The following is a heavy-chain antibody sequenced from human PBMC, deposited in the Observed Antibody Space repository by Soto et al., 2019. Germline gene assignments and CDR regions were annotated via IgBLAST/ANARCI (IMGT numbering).Heavy chain of an antibody. V-gene: IGHV1-18*01. Sequence: QLVQSGAEVKKPGASVKVSCKASGYTFTSYGISWVRQAPGQGLEWMGWINSYNGNTNYAQKFQGSVTITPATATSTAYRERRTLSSDDTAVYDCERIIKGGGGGGAYWGQGTLVTVSS. CDR3: ERIIKGGGGGGAY. CDR2: INSYNGNT. CDR1: GYTFTSYG. J-gene: IGHJ4*02. D-gene: IGHD3-10*01.